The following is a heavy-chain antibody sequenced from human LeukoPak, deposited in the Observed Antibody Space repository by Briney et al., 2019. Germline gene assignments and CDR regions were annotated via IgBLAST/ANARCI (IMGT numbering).Heavy chain of an antibody. J-gene: IGHJ6*03. CDR2: INNGSGNR. CDR3: ARAAKWEFYHYYMDV. CDR1: EFTFNSYS. Sequence: GGSLRLSCVASEFTFNSYSMIWVRQAPGKGLEWISYINNGSGNRYYADSVKGRFTISRDNAKNLLYLQMNNLRADDTAVYYCARAAKWEFYHYYMDVWGKGTTVAVSS. V-gene: IGHV3-48*01. D-gene: IGHD1-26*01.